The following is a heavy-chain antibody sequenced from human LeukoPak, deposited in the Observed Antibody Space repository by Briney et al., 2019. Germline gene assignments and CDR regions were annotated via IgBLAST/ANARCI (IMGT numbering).Heavy chain of an antibody. CDR1: GFIFSDYY. J-gene: IGHJ6*03. Sequence: GSLRLSCAASGFIFSDYYMSWIRQPPGKGLEWIGYIYYSGSTNYNPSLKSRVTISVDTSKNQFSLKLSSVTAADTAVYYCARAMGDGSSWQYYYYYYMDVWGKGTTVTVSS. CDR3: ARAMGDGSSWQYYYYYYMDV. V-gene: IGHV4-59*01. D-gene: IGHD6-13*01. CDR2: IYYSGST.